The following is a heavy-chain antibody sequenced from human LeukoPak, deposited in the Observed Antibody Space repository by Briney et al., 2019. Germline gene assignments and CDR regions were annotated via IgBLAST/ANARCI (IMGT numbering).Heavy chain of an antibody. V-gene: IGHV3-21*01. CDR1: GFTFSSYS. J-gene: IGHJ4*02. D-gene: IGHD3-10*01. CDR3: ARDYYGSGSYYLLYYFDY. CDR2: ISSSSSYI. Sequence: GGSLRLTCAASGFTFSSYSMNWVRQAPGKGLEWVSSISSSSSYIYYADSVKGRFTISRDNAKNSLYLQMNSLRAEDTAVYYCARDYYGSGSYYLLYYFDYWGQGTLVTVSS.